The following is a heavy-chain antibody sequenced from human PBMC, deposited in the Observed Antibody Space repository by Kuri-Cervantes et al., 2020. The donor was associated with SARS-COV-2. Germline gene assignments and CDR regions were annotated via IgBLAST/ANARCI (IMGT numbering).Heavy chain of an antibody. D-gene: IGHD6-19*01. CDR1: GGTFSSAI. CDR3: ASDGVSGSLSLDF. CDR2: IMPALGIP. J-gene: IGHJ4*02. Sequence: SVKVSCKASGGTFSSAIISWVRQAPGQGLEWMGGIMPALGIPNYAQKFRGRVTLTADTSTTTAYLELSGLKTEDTALYYCASDGVSGSLSLDFWGQGTQVTVSS. V-gene: IGHV1-69*10.